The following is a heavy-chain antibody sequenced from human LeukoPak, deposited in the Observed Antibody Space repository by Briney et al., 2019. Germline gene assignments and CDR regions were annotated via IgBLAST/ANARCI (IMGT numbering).Heavy chain of an antibody. J-gene: IGHJ3*02. CDR1: GYSISSGYY. Sequence: SETLSLTCAVSGYSISSGYYWGWIRQPPGKGVEGIGSIYHSGSTYYNPSLKSRVTISVDTSKNQFSLKLSSVTSADTAVYYCARQTYYYDSSGYYPHDAFDIWGQGTMVTVSS. CDR3: ARQTYYYDSSGYYPHDAFDI. CDR2: IYHSGST. D-gene: IGHD3-22*01. V-gene: IGHV4-38-2*01.